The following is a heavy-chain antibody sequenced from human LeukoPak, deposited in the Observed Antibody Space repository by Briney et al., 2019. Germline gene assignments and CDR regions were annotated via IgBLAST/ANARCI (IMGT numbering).Heavy chain of an antibody. CDR3: GREIWGYALDI. Sequence: GGSLRLSCAASGFTFSSYWIHWVRQAPGKGLVWVSRISSEGRSTYYADSVKGRFTISRDNAKKTVYLQMNNLRAEDTAVYYCGREIWGYALDIWGQGTMVPVSS. D-gene: IGHD7-27*01. V-gene: IGHV3-74*01. J-gene: IGHJ3*02. CDR2: ISSEGRST. CDR1: GFTFSSYW.